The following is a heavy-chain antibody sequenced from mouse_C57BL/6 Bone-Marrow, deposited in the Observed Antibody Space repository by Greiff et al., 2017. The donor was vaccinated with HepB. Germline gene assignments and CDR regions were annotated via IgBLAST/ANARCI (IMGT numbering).Heavy chain of an antibody. CDR1: GFTFSSYG. D-gene: IGHD4-1*01. Sequence: EVQLQQSGGDLVKPGGSLKLSCAASGFTFSSYGMSWVRQTPDKRLEWVATISSGGSYTYYPDSVKGRFTISRDNAKNTLYLQMSSLKSEDTAMYYCARHDLGFDYWGQGTTLTVSS. J-gene: IGHJ2*01. V-gene: IGHV5-6*01. CDR2: ISSGGSYT. CDR3: ARHDLGFDY.